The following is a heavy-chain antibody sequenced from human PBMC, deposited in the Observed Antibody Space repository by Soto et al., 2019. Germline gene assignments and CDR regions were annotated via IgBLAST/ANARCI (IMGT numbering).Heavy chain of an antibody. V-gene: IGHV4-31*03. Sequence: QVQLQESGPGLVKPSQTLSLTCTVSGGSISSGGYYWSWIRQHPGKGLEWIGYIYYSGSTYYNPSLKSRVTISVDTSKNRFSLKLSSVTAADTAVYYCARAYMNYDFWSGVDYWGQGTLVTVSS. D-gene: IGHD3-3*01. CDR2: IYYSGST. CDR1: GGSISSGGYY. CDR3: ARAYMNYDFWSGVDY. J-gene: IGHJ4*02.